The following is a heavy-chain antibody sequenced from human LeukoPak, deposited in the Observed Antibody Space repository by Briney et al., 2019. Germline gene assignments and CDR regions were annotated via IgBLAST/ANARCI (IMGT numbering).Heavy chain of an antibody. Sequence: GASVKVSCKASGYTFTNYGISWVRQAPGQGLEWMGWISAYNGNTNYAQKLQGRGTMTTDTSTSTAYMELRSLRSDDTAVYYCARDYYDSSGYAEYFQHWGQGTLVTVSS. CDR1: GYTFTNYG. CDR2: ISAYNGNT. CDR3: ARDYYDSSGYAEYFQH. J-gene: IGHJ1*01. V-gene: IGHV1-18*01. D-gene: IGHD3-22*01.